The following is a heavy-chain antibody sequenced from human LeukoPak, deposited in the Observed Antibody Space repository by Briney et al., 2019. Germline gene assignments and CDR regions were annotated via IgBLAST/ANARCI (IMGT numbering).Heavy chain of an antibody. CDR1: GFTFSSYA. V-gene: IGHV3-30-3*01. Sequence: PGGSLRLSCAASGFTFSSYAMHWVRQAPGEGLEWVAVISYDGGNKYYADSVKGRFTISRDNSKNTLYLQMNSLRAEDTAVYYCARDIEVVVAAIQPYYYYYYGMDVWGQGTTVTVSS. D-gene: IGHD2-15*01. CDR3: ARDIEVVVAAIQPYYYYYYGMDV. J-gene: IGHJ6*02. CDR2: ISYDGGNK.